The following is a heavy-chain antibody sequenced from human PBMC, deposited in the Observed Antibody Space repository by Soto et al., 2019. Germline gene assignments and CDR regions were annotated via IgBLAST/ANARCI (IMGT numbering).Heavy chain of an antibody. Sequence: PGGSLRLSCAAPGFTFSSYGMHWVRQAPGKGLEWVAVIWYDGSNKYYADSVKGRFTISRDNSKNTLYLQMNSLSAEDTAVYYCARGRIALGGPAAMLGGYYGMDVWGQGTTVTVSS. J-gene: IGHJ6*02. D-gene: IGHD2-2*01. CDR3: ARGRIALGGPAAMLGGYYGMDV. V-gene: IGHV3-33*01. CDR2: IWYDGSNK. CDR1: GFTFSSYG.